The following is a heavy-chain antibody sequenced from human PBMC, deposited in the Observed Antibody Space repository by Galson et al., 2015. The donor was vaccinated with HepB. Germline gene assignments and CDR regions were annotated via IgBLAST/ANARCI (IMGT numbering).Heavy chain of an antibody. V-gene: IGHV1-69*13. CDR1: GGTFSSYA. Sequence: SVKVSCKASGGTFSSYAISWVRQAPGQGLEWMGGIIPIFGTANYAQKFQGRVTITADESTSTAYMELSSLRSEDTAVYYCARDRGGGNGDFDYWGQGTLVTVSS. D-gene: IGHD3-16*01. CDR2: IIPIFGTA. J-gene: IGHJ4*02. CDR3: ARDRGGGNGDFDY.